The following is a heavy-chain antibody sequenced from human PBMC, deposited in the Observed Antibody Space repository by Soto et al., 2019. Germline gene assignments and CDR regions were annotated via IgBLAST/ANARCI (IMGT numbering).Heavy chain of an antibody. CDR2: ISAYNGNT. D-gene: IGHD3-22*01. J-gene: IGHJ4*02. V-gene: IGHV1-18*01. CDR3: AREGHTYYYDSSGSPGRFDY. CDR1: GYTFTSYG. Sequence: XSVKVSCKASGYTFTSYGISWVRQAPGQGLEWTGWISAYNGNTNYAQKLQGRVTMTTDTSTSTAYMELRSLRSDDTAVYYCAREGHTYYYDSSGSPGRFDYWGQGTLVTVSS.